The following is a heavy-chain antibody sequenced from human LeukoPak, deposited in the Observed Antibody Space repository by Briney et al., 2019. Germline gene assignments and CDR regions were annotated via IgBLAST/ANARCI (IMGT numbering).Heavy chain of an antibody. CDR3: ARDPDASRKDY. D-gene: IGHD1-14*01. J-gene: IGHJ4*02. CDR2: ISSSGSTI. Sequence: GGSLRLSCAASGFTFSSYEMNWVRQAPGKGLEWVSYISSSGSTIYYADSVKGRFTISRDNAKNSLYLQMNSLRAEDTAVYYCARDPDASRKDYWGQGTLVTVSS. V-gene: IGHV3-48*03. CDR1: GFTFSSYE.